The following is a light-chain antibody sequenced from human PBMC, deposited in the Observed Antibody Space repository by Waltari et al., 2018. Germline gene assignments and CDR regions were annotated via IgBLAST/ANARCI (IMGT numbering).Light chain of an antibody. CDR1: QSITRS. V-gene: IGKV1-5*03. CDR3: QQYKSYKT. CDR2: EAS. J-gene: IGKJ1*01. Sequence: DIQMTQSPSILSASVGDRVSITCRASQSITRSLAWYQQKPGKAPKILIYEASNLETGVPLRFSGSGSGTEFTLTISSLQPDDFATYYCQQYKSYKTFGQGTKVEIK.